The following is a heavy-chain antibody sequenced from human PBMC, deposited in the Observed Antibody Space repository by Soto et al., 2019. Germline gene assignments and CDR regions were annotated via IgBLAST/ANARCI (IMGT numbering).Heavy chain of an antibody. J-gene: IGHJ4*02. CDR2: ISYDGSNK. D-gene: IGHD6-19*01. V-gene: IGHV3-30-3*01. CDR3: ARDLPGIAVAGLDY. CDR1: GFTFSSYA. Sequence: GGSLRLSCAASGFTFSSYAMHWVRQAPGKGLEWVAVISYDGSNKYYADSVKGRFTISRDNSKNTLYLQMNSLRAEDTAVYYCARDLPGIAVAGLDYWSQGTLVTVSS.